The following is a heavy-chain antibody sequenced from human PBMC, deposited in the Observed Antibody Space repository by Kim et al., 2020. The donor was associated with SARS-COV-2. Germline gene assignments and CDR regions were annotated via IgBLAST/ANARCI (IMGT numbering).Heavy chain of an antibody. J-gene: IGHJ6*02. CDR1: GFTFSSYS. D-gene: IGHD2-2*01. CDR2: ISSSSSYI. CDR3: ARVIAVVPASYYYYGMDV. Sequence: GGSLRLSCAASGFTFSSYSMNWVRQAPGKGLEWVSSISSSSSYIYYADSVKGRFTISRDNAKNSLYLQMNSLRAEDTAVYYCARVIAVVPASYYYYGMDVWGQGTTVTVSS. V-gene: IGHV3-21*01.